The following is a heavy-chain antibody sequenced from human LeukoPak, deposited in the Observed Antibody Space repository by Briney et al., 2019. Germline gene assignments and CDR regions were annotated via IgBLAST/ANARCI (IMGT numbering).Heavy chain of an antibody. CDR1: GDSISTSY. V-gene: IGHV4-59*08. D-gene: IGHD6-19*01. J-gene: IGHJ4*02. Sequence: SETLSLTCTVSGDSISTSYWNWLRQPPGKGLEWIGYVYYSGNTSYSPSLKSRVTMSVDTSKNQFSLRLSSVTAADTAVYYCTRWTVAGYFDYWGQGTLVTVSS. CDR3: TRWTVAGYFDY. CDR2: VYYSGNT.